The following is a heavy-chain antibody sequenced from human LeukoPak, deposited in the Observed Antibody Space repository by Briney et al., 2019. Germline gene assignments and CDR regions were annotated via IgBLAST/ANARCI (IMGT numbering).Heavy chain of an antibody. CDR2: ISSKGDHT. CDR1: QFTFSDHY. CDR3: ARDRGYKSFDY. J-gene: IGHJ4*02. D-gene: IGHD3-10*01. V-gene: IGHV3-11*06. Sequence: GGSLRLSCAVSQFTFSDHYMSWIRQAPGKGLEWLSSISSKGDHTNYADSVKGRFTISRDNAKESLFLQMISLRAEDTAVYYCARDRGYKSFDYWGQGALVTVSS.